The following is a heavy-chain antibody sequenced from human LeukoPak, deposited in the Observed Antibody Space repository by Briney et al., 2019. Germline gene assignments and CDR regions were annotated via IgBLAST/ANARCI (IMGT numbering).Heavy chain of an antibody. V-gene: IGHV4-30-4*08. CDR3: ARWTVGATGFDY. CDR2: IYYSGST. D-gene: IGHD1-26*01. Sequence: SETLPLTCTVSGGSISSGDYYWSWIRQPPGKGLEWIGYIYYSGSTYYNPSLKSRVTISVDTSKNQFSLKLSSVTAADTAVYYCARWTVGATGFDYWGQGTLVTVSS. J-gene: IGHJ4*02. CDR1: GGSISSGDYY.